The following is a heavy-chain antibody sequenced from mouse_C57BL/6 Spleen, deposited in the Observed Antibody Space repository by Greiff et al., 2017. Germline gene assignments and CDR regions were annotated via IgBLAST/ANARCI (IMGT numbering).Heavy chain of an antibody. V-gene: IGHV5-16*01. CDR2: INYDGSST. J-gene: IGHJ1*03. D-gene: IGHD2-3*01. CDR3: ARGYDGYYGWYFDV. Sequence: EVKLMESEGGLVQPGSSMKLSCTASGFTFSDYYMAWVRQVPEKGLEWVANINYDGSSTYYLDSLKSRFIISRDNAKNILYLQMSSLKSEDTATYYCARGYDGYYGWYFDVWGTGTTVTVAS. CDR1: GFTFSDYY.